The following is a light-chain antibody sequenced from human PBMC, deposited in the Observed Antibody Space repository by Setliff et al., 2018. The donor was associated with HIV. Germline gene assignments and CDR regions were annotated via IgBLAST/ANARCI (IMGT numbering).Light chain of an antibody. CDR2: EVN. Sequence: QSALTQPASVSGSPGQSIIISCTGTSSDIGSYNLVSWYQQHPDQAPKLILYEVNKGPSGISYRFSGSKSGNTASLTISELQAEDEADYYCCSYTGGSSLFVFGTGTKVTVL. CDR3: CSYTGGSSLFV. J-gene: IGLJ1*01. CDR1: SSDIGSYNL. V-gene: IGLV2-23*02.